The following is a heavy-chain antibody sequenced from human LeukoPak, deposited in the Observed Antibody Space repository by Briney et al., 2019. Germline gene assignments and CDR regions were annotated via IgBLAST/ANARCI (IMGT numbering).Heavy chain of an antibody. J-gene: IGHJ6*02. CDR1: GFHYSSYG. V-gene: IGHV3-30*02. D-gene: IGHD4-17*01. Sequence: GGSLRLSYAASGFHYSSYGMHWVRQAPGKGLAWVAFIRYDGSNKYFADSVKGRFTISRDNSKNTLYLQMNSLRAEDTAVYYCAKPEDLDYGDYGWTQYGMDVWGQGTTVTVSS. CDR3: AKPEDLDYGDYGWTQYGMDV. CDR2: IRYDGSNK.